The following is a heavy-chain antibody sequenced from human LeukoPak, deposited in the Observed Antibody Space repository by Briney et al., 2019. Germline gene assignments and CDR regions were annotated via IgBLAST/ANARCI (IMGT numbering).Heavy chain of an antibody. CDR3: ARGSRTYDILTGYPPLDY. Sequence: SQTLSLTCTVSGGPISSGGYYWSWIRQHPGKGLEWIGYIYYSGSTYYNPSLKSRVTISVDTSKNQFSLKLSSVTAADTAVYYCARGSRTYDILTGYPPLDYWGQGTLVTVSS. D-gene: IGHD3-9*01. V-gene: IGHV4-31*03. CDR2: IYYSGST. J-gene: IGHJ4*02. CDR1: GGPISSGGYY.